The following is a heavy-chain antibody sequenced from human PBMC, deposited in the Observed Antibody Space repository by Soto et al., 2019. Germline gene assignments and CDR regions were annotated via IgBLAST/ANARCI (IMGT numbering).Heavy chain of an antibody. J-gene: IGHJ5*01. CDR2: VAYDGSKT. Sequence: QVQLVESGGGVVQPGRSLRLTCAASGFTFSSNGMHWVRQATGKGLEWVALVAYDGSKTYYGDSVRGRFTISRDNSENTLYLQMNSLRAEDTAVYDCARWVGGSMYDNSGKYDSWGQGTLVTFSS. CDR1: GFTFSSNG. V-gene: IGHV3-30*03. D-gene: IGHD3-22*01. CDR3: ARWVGGSMYDNSGKYDS.